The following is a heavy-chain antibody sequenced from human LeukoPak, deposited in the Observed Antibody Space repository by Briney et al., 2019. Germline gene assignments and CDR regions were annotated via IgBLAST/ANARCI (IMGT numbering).Heavy chain of an antibody. CDR1: GGSISGYY. Sequence: SETLSLTCTVSGGSISGYYWSWIRQPPGKGLEWIGNVSYTGSANYNPSLKGRVTISVDTSKNQFPLKLTSLTAADTAVYYCARDFNGDSHFDYWGQGTLVDVSS. D-gene: IGHD4-17*01. CDR3: ARDFNGDSHFDY. V-gene: IGHV4-59*01. CDR2: VSYTGSA. J-gene: IGHJ4*02.